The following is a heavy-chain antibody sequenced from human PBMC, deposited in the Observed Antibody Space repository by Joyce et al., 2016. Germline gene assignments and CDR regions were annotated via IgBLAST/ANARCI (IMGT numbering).Heavy chain of an antibody. V-gene: IGHV3-7*01. D-gene: IGHD2-8*01. J-gene: IGHJ3*02. CDR2: INHDGSDK. CDR1: GITFDKFW. CDR3: LYANRQWGAFDI. Sequence: EVHLVESGGGLVQPGGSLRLSCAASGITFDKFWMSWVRQAPGKGLEWVTNINHDGSDKYYVGSVEGRFSISRDNAKHSLYLQMNSLRVEDTAVYDCLYANRQWGAFDIWGQGTMVTVSS.